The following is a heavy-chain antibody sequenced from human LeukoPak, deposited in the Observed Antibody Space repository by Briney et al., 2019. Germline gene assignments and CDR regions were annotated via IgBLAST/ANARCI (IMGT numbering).Heavy chain of an antibody. D-gene: IGHD6-19*01. Sequence: PGGSLRLSCAASRFTLNDYYMSWIRQAPGKGLEWVSDIGGSDGIISYGDSVKGRFTISRDFAKNSLFLQMNSLRADDTAVYYCAREIVAGTFDRWGQGTLVTVSS. J-gene: IGHJ4*02. CDR2: IGGSDGII. CDR1: RFTLNDYY. V-gene: IGHV3-11*01. CDR3: AREIVAGTFDR.